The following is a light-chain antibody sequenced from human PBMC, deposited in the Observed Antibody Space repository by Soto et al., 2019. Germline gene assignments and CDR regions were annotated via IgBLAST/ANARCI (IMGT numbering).Light chain of an antibody. CDR2: DAS. CDR3: QQRSDWPPFT. Sequence: EIVLTQSPATLSLSPGERATLSCRASQSVSNYLAWYQQKPGQAPRLLIYDASNRANGIPARFSGSGSGTDFTPTISSLQPEDFAVYYCQQRSDWPPFTFGPGTKVYIK. V-gene: IGKV3-11*01. J-gene: IGKJ3*01. CDR1: QSVSNY.